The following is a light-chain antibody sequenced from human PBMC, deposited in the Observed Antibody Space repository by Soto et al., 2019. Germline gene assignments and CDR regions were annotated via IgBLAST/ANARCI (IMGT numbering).Light chain of an antibody. CDR1: QSVANN. Sequence: EIVMTQSPATLSVSPGESATLSCRASQSVANNLAWYQQKPGQAPRLLIYSASRRATGIPDRFTGSGSGTDFTLTINRVEPEDFATYYCQQYNSYFGGGTKVDIK. V-gene: IGKV3D-15*01. CDR3: QQYNSY. CDR2: SAS. J-gene: IGKJ4*01.